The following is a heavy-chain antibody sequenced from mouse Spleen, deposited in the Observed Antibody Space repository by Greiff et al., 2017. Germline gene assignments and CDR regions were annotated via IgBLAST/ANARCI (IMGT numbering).Heavy chain of an antibody. CDR1: GYTFTDYY. D-gene: IGHD1-1*01. CDR2: INPNNGGT. Sequence: EVQLQQSGPELVKPGASVKISCKASGYTFTDYYMNWVKQSHGKSLEWIGDINPNNGGTSYNQKFKGKATLTVDKSSSTAYMELRSLTSEDSAVYYCARPLLLRSSFDYWGQGTTLTVSS. V-gene: IGHV1-26*01. CDR3: ARPLLLRSSFDY. J-gene: IGHJ2*01.